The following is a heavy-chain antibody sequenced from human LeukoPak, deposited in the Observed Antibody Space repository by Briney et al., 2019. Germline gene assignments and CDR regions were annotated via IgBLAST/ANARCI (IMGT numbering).Heavy chain of an antibody. J-gene: IGHJ5*01. CDR2: IIPILGIA. D-gene: IGHD2-8*01. CDR1: GGTFSSYA. V-gene: IGHV1-69*04. CDR3: VLAPNSNWFDF. Sequence: GSSVKVSCKASGGTFSSYAIRWVRQAPGQGLEWMGRIIPILGIANYAQKFQGRVTITADKSTSTAYMELSSLRSEDTAVYYCVLAPNSNWFDFWGQGTQVTVSS.